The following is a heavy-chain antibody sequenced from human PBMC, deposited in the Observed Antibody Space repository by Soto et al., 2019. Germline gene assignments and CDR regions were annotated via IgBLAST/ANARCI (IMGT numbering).Heavy chain of an antibody. CDR3: ARDSMRRTLLEYKMSKLNWFDP. J-gene: IGHJ5*02. Sequence: GGSLRLSCTASGFTFSSYSMNWVRQAPGKGLEWVSYISSSSSTIYYADSVKGRFTISRDNAKNSLYLQMNSLRAEDTAVYYCARDSMRRTLLEYKMSKLNWFDPWGQGTLVTVSS. CDR2: ISSSSSTI. V-gene: IGHV3-48*01. CDR1: GFTFSSYS. D-gene: IGHD6-6*01.